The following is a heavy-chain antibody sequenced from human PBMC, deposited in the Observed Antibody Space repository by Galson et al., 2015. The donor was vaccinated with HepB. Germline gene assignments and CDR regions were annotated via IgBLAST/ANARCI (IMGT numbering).Heavy chain of an antibody. CDR1: GGTFSNSM. D-gene: IGHD3-3*01. J-gene: IGHJ6*02. Sequence: SVKVSCKASGGTFSNSMISWVRQGPGQGLEWVGRIIPVVDRRNYAQKFQGRVTITADKYTTTVYMELSSLQSEDTALYYCASGPIFETKKGYYYYGLDVWGQGTTVTVSS. CDR3: ASGPIFETKKGYYYYGLDV. V-gene: IGHV1-69*02. CDR2: IIPVVDRR.